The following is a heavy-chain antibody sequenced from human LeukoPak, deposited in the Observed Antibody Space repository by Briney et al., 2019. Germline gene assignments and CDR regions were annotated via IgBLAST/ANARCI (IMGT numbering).Heavy chain of an antibody. CDR2: IIPIFGTA. D-gene: IGHD2-8*01. CDR1: GGTFSSYA. Sequence: SVKVSCKASGGTFSSYAISWVRQAPGQGLEWMGGIIPIFGTANYAQKFQGRVTITADESTSTAYMELSSLRSEDTAVYYCASSPFKWSPYYYGMDVWGQGTTVTVSS. J-gene: IGHJ6*02. V-gene: IGHV1-69*13. CDR3: ASSPFKWSPYYYGMDV.